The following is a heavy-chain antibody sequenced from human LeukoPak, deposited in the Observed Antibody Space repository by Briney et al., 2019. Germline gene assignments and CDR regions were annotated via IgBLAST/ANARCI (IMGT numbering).Heavy chain of an antibody. CDR3: ARDRGYYDSSGNGWYNWFDP. V-gene: IGHV1-18*01. CDR2: ISGYNGDT. CDR1: GYTFTSYG. D-gene: IGHD3-22*01. Sequence: GASVKVSCKASGYTFTSYGISWVRQAPGQGLEWMGWISGYNGDTKYAQKYQGRVTMTTDTSTSTAYMELKSLRSDDTAVYYCARDRGYYDSSGNGWYNWFDPWGQGTLVTASS. J-gene: IGHJ5*02.